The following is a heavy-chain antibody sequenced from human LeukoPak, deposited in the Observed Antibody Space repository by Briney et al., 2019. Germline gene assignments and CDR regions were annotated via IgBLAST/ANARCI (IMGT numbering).Heavy chain of an antibody. V-gene: IGHV4-59*08. J-gene: IGHJ3*02. CDR2: IYYSGST. CDR3: ARRTRRAFDI. CDR1: GGSISSYY. Sequence: SETLSLTCTVSGGSISSYYWSWIRQPPGKGLEWIGYIYYSGSTNYNPSLKSRVTISVDTSKNQFSLKLSSVTAADTAVYYCARRTRRAFDIWGQGTMVTVSS. D-gene: IGHD1-14*01.